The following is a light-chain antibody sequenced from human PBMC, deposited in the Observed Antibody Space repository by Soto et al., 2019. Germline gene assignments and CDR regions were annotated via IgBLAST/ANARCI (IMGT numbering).Light chain of an antibody. CDR1: QTISGW. CDR3: QQCDSSPWT. CDR2: DAF. J-gene: IGKJ1*01. Sequence: DIQMTQSPSTLSASVGDGVTITCRASQTISGWLAWYQQRPGKAPKLLISDAFSLRSGVPSRFSGSGSGTEFTLTISRLEPDDFGRYYCQQCDSSPWTFGHGTTVEV. V-gene: IGKV1-5*01.